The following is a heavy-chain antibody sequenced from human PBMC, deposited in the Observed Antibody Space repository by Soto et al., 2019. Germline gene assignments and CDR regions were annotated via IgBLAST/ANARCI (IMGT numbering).Heavy chain of an antibody. D-gene: IGHD3-10*01. J-gene: IGHJ3*02. Sequence: GGSLRLSCAASGFTFSSYWMSWVRQAPGKGLEWVANIKQDGSEKYYVDSVKGRFTISRDNAKNSLYLQMNSLRAEDTAVYYCARDLLWFGELDAFDIWGQGTMVTVSS. V-gene: IGHV3-7*01. CDR1: GFTFSSYW. CDR3: ARDLLWFGELDAFDI. CDR2: IKQDGSEK.